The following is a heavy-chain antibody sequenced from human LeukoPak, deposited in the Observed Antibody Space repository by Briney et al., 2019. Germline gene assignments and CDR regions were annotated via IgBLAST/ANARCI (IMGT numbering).Heavy chain of an antibody. CDR1: GGSFSNYY. J-gene: IGHJ4*02. V-gene: IGHV4-59*10. CDR2: IYTSGST. CDR3: ARGPYYFDY. Sequence: PSETLSLTCAVYGGSFSNYYWSWIRQPPGKGLEWIGRIYTSGSTNYNPSLKSRVTMSVDTSKNQFSLKLNSVTAADTAVYHCARGPYYFDYWGQGTLVTVSS.